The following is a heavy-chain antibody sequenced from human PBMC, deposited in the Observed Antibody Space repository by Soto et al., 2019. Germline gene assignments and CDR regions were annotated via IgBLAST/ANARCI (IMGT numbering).Heavy chain of an antibody. Sequence: ASMKVSRKASGYTFTRYYINWVRQATGQGLEWKGWMNPNSGNTGYAQKFQGRVTMTRNTSISTAYMELSSLRSEDTALFYCARGLKMATDPYYFDYWGQGTLVTVSS. V-gene: IGHV1-8*01. CDR1: GYTFTRYY. D-gene: IGHD5-12*01. J-gene: IGHJ4*02. CDR2: MNPNSGNT. CDR3: ARGLKMATDPYYFDY.